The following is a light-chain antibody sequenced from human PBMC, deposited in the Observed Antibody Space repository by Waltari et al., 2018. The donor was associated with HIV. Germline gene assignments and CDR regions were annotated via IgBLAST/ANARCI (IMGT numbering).Light chain of an antibody. CDR3: CSYVSEIVPCV. CDR2: DVS. CDR1: SSDVGAYNL. V-gene: IGLV2-23*02. J-gene: IGLJ3*02. Sequence: QTALTQPASVSGSPGQSITISCTGTSSDVGAYNLVSWYQQHAGKAPRLIIYDVSERPAGVSNRFTGSKSGNTASLTISGLQAEDEADYYCCSYVSEIVPCVFGGGTKLTVL.